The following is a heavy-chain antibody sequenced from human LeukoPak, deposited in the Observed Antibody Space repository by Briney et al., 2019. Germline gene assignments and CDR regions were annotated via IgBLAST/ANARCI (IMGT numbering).Heavy chain of an antibody. CDR2: ISGSGGST. V-gene: IGHV3-23*01. Sequence: GGSLRLSCAASGFTFSSYAMSWVRQAPGKGLEWVSAISGSGGSTYYADSVKGRFTISRDNSKNTLYLQMNSLRAEDTAVYYCAKVVASYYDSSGPVDYWGQGTLVTVSS. CDR3: AKVVASYYDSSGPVDY. J-gene: IGHJ4*02. CDR1: GFTFSSYA. D-gene: IGHD3-22*01.